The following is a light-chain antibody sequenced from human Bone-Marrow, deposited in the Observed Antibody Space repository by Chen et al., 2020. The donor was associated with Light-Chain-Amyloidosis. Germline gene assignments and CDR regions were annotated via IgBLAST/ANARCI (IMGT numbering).Light chain of an antibody. CDR3: QYYQGSGQGV. V-gene: IGLV6-57*01. J-gene: IGLJ3*02. CDR1: SSSIATNY. Sequence: NFMLIQPHSVSESPGKTVIISCTRRSSSIATNYVLWYQQRPGSSPTTVIFEDDQRPSGVPDLFSGEIDRSSNATSLAISGLKAEDEAGYYWQYYQGSGQGVFGGGTKLTVL. CDR2: EDD.